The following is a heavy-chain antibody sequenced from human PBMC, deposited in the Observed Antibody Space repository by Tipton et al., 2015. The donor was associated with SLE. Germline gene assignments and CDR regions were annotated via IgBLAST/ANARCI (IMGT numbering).Heavy chain of an antibody. CDR1: GFTVSSNY. V-gene: IGHV3-66*04. CDR3: ARHEYNWNHRGAFDI. Sequence: GSLRPSCAASGFTVSSNYMSWVRQAPGKGLEWVSVIYSGGSTYYADSVKGRFTISRDNSKNTLYLQMNSLRAEDTAVYYCARHEYNWNHRGAFDIWGQGTIVTVSS. J-gene: IGHJ3*02. CDR2: IYSGGST. D-gene: IGHD1-14*01.